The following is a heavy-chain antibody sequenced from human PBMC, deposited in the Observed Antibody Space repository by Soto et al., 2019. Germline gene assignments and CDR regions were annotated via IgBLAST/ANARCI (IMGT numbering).Heavy chain of an antibody. CDR2: INAGNGNT. CDR1: GYTFTSYA. V-gene: IGHV1-3*01. J-gene: IGHJ4*02. CDR3: ARGASPLIDY. D-gene: IGHD1-26*01. Sequence: QVQLVQSGAEVKKPGASVKVSCKASGYTFTSYAMHWVRQAPGQRLEWMGWINAGNGNTKYSQQFQGRVTIIRDTSASTAYMELSSLRSEDTAVYYCARGASPLIDYWGQGTLVTVSS.